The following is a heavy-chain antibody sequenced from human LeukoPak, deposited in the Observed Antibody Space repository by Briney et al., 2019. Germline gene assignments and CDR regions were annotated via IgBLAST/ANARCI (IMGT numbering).Heavy chain of an antibody. D-gene: IGHD1-26*01. V-gene: IGHV1-46*01. J-gene: IGHJ6*03. Sequence: ASVKVSCKASGYTFTGYYMHWVRQAPGQGLEWMGIINPSGGSTSYAQKFQGRVTMTRDMSTSTVYMELSSLRSEDTAVYYCATPSDGIVGATSSPYYYYMDVWGKGTTVTVSS. CDR2: INPSGGST. CDR3: ATPSDGIVGATSSPYYYYMDV. CDR1: GYTFTGYY.